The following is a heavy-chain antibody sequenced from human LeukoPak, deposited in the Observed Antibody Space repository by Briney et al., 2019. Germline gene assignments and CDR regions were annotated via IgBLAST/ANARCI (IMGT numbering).Heavy chain of an antibody. D-gene: IGHD6-13*01. CDR1: GYSISSGYY. CDR3: ARGEQQLAIDY. J-gene: IGHJ4*02. Sequence: SETLSLTCAVSGYSISSGYYWGWIRQPPGKGLEWIGSIYHSGSTYYNPSLKSRVTISVATSKNQFSLKLSSVTAADTAVYYCARGEQQLAIDYWGQGTLVTVSS. V-gene: IGHV4-38-2*01. CDR2: IYHSGST.